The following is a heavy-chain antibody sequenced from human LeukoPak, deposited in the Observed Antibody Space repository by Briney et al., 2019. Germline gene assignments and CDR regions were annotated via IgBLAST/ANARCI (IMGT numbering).Heavy chain of an antibody. J-gene: IGHJ4*02. D-gene: IGHD6-19*01. CDR3: ARETSLAGFASGLGFNY. Sequence: SETLSLTCTVSGGSISSSSYYWGWIRQPPGKGLEWIGSIYYSGSTYYNPSLKSRVTMSIDTSKNQFSLKLTSVTAADTATYYCARETSLAGFASGLGFNYWGQGILVTVSS. CDR2: IYYSGST. V-gene: IGHV4-39*07. CDR1: GGSISSSSYY.